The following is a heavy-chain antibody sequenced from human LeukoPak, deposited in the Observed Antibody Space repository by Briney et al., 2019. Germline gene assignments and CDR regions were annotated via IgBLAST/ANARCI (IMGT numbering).Heavy chain of an antibody. J-gene: IGHJ4*02. Sequence: GGSLRLSCAASGFTFSSYEMNWVRQAPGKGLEWVSYISSSGSTIYYADSVKGRFTISRDNAKNSLYLQMNSLRAEDTAVYYCARSGEWELGSTDYWGQGTLVTVSS. CDR1: GFTFSSYE. D-gene: IGHD1-26*01. CDR3: ARSGEWELGSTDY. V-gene: IGHV3-48*03. CDR2: ISSSGSTI.